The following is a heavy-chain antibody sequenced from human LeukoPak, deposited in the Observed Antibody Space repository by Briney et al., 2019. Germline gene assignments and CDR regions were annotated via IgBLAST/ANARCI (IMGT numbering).Heavy chain of an antibody. CDR2: INHSGST. Sequence: SETLSLTCAVYGGSFSGYYWSWIRQPPGKGLEWIGEINHSGSTNYNPSLKSRVTISVDTSKNQFSLKLSSVTAADTAVYYCAAHCSSTSCPVYYYGMDVWGQGATVTVSS. V-gene: IGHV4-34*01. CDR3: AAHCSSTSCPVYYYGMDV. CDR1: GGSFSGYY. J-gene: IGHJ6*02. D-gene: IGHD2-2*01.